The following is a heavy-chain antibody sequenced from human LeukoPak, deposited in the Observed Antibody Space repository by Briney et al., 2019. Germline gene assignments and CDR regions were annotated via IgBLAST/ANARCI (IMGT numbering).Heavy chain of an antibody. D-gene: IGHD1-26*01. CDR1: GYTLTELS. V-gene: IGHV1-24*01. CDR2: FDPEHGET. CDR3: TTRVPIVGLDH. Sequence: ASVKVSCKVSGYTLTELSMHWVRQAPGKGLEWMGGFDPEHGETIYAQKFQGRVTMTEDTSTDTAYTELSSLRSEDTAVYYCTTRVPIVGLDHWGQGTLITVSS. J-gene: IGHJ4*02.